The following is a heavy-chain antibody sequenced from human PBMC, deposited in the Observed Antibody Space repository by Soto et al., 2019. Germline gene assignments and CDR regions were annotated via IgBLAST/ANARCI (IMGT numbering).Heavy chain of an antibody. CDR1: GGSISSGGYY. J-gene: IGHJ4*02. V-gene: IGHV4-31*03. CDR2: IYYSGST. CDR3: ARITMMLRDFDY. Sequence: SETLSLTCTVSGGSISSGGYYWSWIRQHPGKGLEWIGYIYYSGSTYYNPSLKSRVTISVDTSKNQFSLKLSSVTAADTAVYYCARITMMLRDFDYWGQGTLVTVSS. D-gene: IGHD3-22*01.